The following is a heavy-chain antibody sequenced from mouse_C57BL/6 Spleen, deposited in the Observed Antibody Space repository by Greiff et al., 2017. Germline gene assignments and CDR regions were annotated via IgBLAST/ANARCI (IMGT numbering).Heavy chain of an antibody. J-gene: IGHJ4*01. CDR3: AIRYSTYGGYAMDY. D-gene: IGHD2-5*01. CDR1: GYTFTSYW. Sequence: QVQLQQPGAELVKPGASVKVSCKASGYTFTSYWMHWVKQRPGQGLEWIGRIHPSDSDTNYNQKFKGKATLTVDKSSSTAYIQLISLTSDDSAVYYCAIRYSTYGGYAMDYWGQGTSVTVSS. V-gene: IGHV1-74*01. CDR2: IHPSDSDT.